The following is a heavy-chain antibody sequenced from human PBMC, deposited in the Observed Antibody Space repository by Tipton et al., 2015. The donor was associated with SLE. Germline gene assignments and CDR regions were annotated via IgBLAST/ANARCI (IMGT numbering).Heavy chain of an antibody. Sequence: TLSLTCTFSGGSISSYYCSWIRQHPGKGLEWIGYIYYSGSTSYNPSLKSRVTISDDTSKNQFSLKLSSVTAADTAGYYCAVGDAQLVLYYWGQGTLVTVSS. J-gene: IGHJ4*02. V-gene: IGHV4-59*12. CDR1: GGSISSYY. CDR2: IYYSGST. CDR3: AVGDAQLVLYY. D-gene: IGHD6-13*01.